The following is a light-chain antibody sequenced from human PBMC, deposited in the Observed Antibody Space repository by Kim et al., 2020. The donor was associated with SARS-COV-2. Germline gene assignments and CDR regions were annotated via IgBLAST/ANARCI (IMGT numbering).Light chain of an antibody. J-gene: IGKJ4*01. CDR1: QDISSY. V-gene: IGKV1-9*01. CDR3: QQLNSYPLT. CDR2: AAS. Sequence: ASVGDRVTITCRASQDISSYLAWYQQKPGKAPKLLIYAASTLQSGVPSRFSGSGSGTDFTLTISSLQPEEFATYYCQQLNSYPLTFGGGTKVDIK.